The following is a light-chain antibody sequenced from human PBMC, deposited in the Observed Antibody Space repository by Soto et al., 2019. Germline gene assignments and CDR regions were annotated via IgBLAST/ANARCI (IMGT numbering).Light chain of an antibody. CDR1: SRDVASYNR. Sequence: QSVLTQLPSVSWSPGQPLTISYTGTSRDVASYNRASWSQQPLGTAPDLMIYEVSNRPSGVPDRFSGSKSGNTASLTISGLQAEDEADYYCSSYTSSSTYVFGTGTKVTVL. CDR3: SSYTSSSTYV. J-gene: IGLJ1*01. V-gene: IGLV2-18*02. CDR2: EVS.